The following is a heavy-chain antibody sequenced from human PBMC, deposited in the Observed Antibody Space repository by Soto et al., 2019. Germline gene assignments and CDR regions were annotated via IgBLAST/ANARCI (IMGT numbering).Heavy chain of an antibody. CDR1: GYTFTSYG. J-gene: IGHJ5*02. Sequence: ASVKVSCKASGYTFTSYGISWVRQAPGQGLEWMGWISAYNGNTNYAQKLQGRVTMTTDTSTSTAYMELRSLRSDDTAVYYCAIYLISGYESGDWFDPWGQGTLVSVSS. CDR2: ISAYNGNT. D-gene: IGHD5-12*01. V-gene: IGHV1-18*01. CDR3: AIYLISGYESGDWFDP.